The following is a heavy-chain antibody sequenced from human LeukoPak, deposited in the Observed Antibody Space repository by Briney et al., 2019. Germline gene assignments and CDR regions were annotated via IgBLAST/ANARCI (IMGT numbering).Heavy chain of an antibody. CDR3: AKGGTYGDSPLYVDN. J-gene: IGHJ4*02. CDR1: GFTFSSYA. D-gene: IGHD4-17*01. V-gene: IGHV3-23*01. CDR2: ISGSGGST. Sequence: PGGSLRLSCAASGFTFSSYAMSWVRQAPGKGLEWVSAISGSGGSTYYADSVKGRFTISRDNSKNTLYLQMNSLRAEDTAVYYCAKGGTYGDSPLYVDNWGQGTLVTVSS.